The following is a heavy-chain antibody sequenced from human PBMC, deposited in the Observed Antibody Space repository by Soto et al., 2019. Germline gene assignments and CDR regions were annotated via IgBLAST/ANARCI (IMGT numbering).Heavy chain of an antibody. D-gene: IGHD1-26*01. J-gene: IGHJ4*02. Sequence: QVQLVESGGGVVQPGRSLRLSCVASGFTFSSYGMHWVRQAPGKGLGWVAIISYDGSNTYYADSVKGRFTISRDNSKNTLYLQMNSLSAEDTSVYYCAKEGGLSGSYYISSSYYFDYWGQGTLVTVSS. CDR1: GFTFSSYG. CDR2: ISYDGSNT. CDR3: AKEGGLSGSYYISSSYYFDY. V-gene: IGHV3-30*18.